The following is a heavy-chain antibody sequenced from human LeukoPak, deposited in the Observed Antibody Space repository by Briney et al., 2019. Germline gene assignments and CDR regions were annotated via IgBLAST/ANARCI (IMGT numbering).Heavy chain of an antibody. CDR3: TRDTAGYCSGGSCS. J-gene: IGHJ5*02. Sequence: GGSLRLSCTASGFTFGVYAMSWVRQAPGKGLEWVGFIRSKAYGGTTEYAASVKGRFTISRDDSKSIAYLQMNSLKTEDTAVYYCTRDTAGYCSGGSCSLGQGTLVTVSS. CDR1: GFTFGVYA. CDR2: IRSKAYGGTT. D-gene: IGHD2-15*01. V-gene: IGHV3-49*04.